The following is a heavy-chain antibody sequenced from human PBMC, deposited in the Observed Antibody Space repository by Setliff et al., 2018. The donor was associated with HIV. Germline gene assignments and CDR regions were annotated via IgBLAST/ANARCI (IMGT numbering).Heavy chain of an antibody. CDR2: ISFRGST. CDR1: GDSVSGPNYN. D-gene: IGHD6-13*01. J-gene: IGHJ6*02. V-gene: IGHV4-39*01. CDR3: TGPAMAAAGPLEYYYYYGMDV. Sequence: SETLSLTCAVSGDSVSGPNYNWGWIRQPPGKGLEWIGTISFRGSTSYNPSLKSRVTISQDTSKSQFSLNLNSVTAADAAVYYCTGPAMAAAGPLEYYYYYGMDVWGQGTTVTVSS.